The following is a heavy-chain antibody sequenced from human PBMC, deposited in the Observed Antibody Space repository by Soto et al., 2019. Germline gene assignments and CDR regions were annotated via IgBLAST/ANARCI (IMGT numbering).Heavy chain of an antibody. Sequence: SETLSLTCAVSGYSISSGYYWVWIRQTPGKGLEWIGSIHHSEKSYNNPSLRSRVTMSLDTSKNQFSLRLTSVTVADTGVCYCARGGGGSQFLWFGPWGQGILVTVSS. V-gene: IGHV4-38-2*01. J-gene: IGHJ5*02. CDR1: GYSISSGYY. D-gene: IGHD2-15*01. CDR2: IHHSEKS. CDR3: ARGGGGSQFLWFGP.